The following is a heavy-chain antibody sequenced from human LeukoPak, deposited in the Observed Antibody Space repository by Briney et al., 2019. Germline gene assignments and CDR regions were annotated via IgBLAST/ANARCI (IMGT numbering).Heavy chain of an antibody. CDR1: GYTFTSYA. CDR2: INPNTGNP. V-gene: IGHV7-4-1*02. D-gene: IGHD3-16*02. Sequence: ASVKVSCKASGYTFTSYAMNWVRQAPGQGLEWMGWINPNTGNPTYAQGFTGRFVFSLDTSVSTTYLQISSLKAEDTAVYYCARAYQRLGGLSFPDQWGQGTQVSVSS. CDR3: ARAYQRLGGLSFPDQ. J-gene: IGHJ5*02.